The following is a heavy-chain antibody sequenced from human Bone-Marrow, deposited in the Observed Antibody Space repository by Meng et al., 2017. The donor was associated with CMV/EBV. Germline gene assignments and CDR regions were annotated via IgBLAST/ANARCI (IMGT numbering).Heavy chain of an antibody. D-gene: IGHD1-14*01. V-gene: IGHV3-74*01. CDR2: INSDGSST. CDR3: ATLSGGYY. CDR1: GFTFGDYP. Sequence: GESLKISCAGFGFTFGDYPMSWVRQAPGKGLVWVSRINSDGSSTSYADSVKGRFTISRDNAKNTLYLQMNSLRAEDTAVYYCATLSGGYYWGQGPLVTVYS. J-gene: IGHJ4*02.